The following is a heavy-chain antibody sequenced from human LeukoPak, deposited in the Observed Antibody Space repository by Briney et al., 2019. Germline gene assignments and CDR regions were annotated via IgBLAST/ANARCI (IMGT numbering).Heavy chain of an antibody. V-gene: IGHV3-30*18. CDR3: AKSTTVTTQQRGYFDY. CDR2: ISYDGSNK. J-gene: IGHJ4*02. Sequence: GGSLRLSCAASGFTFSSYGMHWVRQAPGKGLEWVAVISYDGSNKYYADSVKGRFTISRDNPKNTLYLQMNSLRPEDTAVYYCAKSTTVTTQQRGYFDYWGQGTLVTVSS. D-gene: IGHD4-11*01. CDR1: GFTFSSYG.